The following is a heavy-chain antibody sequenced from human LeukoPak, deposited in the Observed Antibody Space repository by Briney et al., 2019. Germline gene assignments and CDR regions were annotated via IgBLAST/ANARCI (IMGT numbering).Heavy chain of an antibody. CDR1: GGSISTTSYF. D-gene: IGHD3-16*01. CDR2: IYYSGST. J-gene: IGHJ4*02. V-gene: IGHV4-39*01. CDR3: VREGEWALPFDY. Sequence: SETLSLTCTVSGGSISTTSYFWGWIRQPPGKGLEWIGSIYYSGSTYYNPSLKSRVTISVDTSKNQFSLKLSSVIAADTAVYFCVREGEWALPFDYWGQGALVTVSS.